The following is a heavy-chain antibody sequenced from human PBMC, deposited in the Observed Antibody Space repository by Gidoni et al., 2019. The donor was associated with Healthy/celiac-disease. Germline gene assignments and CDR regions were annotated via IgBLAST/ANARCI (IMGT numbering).Heavy chain of an antibody. CDR1: GGSFSGYY. J-gene: IGHJ6*03. D-gene: IGHD3-10*01. CDR2: INHSGST. CDR3: ARGRGLLWFRESGKSYYMDV. Sequence: QVQLQQWGAGLLKPSETLSLTCAVYGGSFSGYYWSWIRQPPGKGLEWIGEINHSGSTNYNPSLKSRVTISVDTSKNQFSLKLSSVTAADTAVYYCARGRGLLWFRESGKSYYMDVWGKGTTVTVSS. V-gene: IGHV4-34*01.